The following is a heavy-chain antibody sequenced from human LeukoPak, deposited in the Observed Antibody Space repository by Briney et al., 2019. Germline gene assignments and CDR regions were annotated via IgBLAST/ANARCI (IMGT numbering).Heavy chain of an antibody. V-gene: IGHV3-30*18. Sequence: PGGSLRLSCAASGFTFSSYGMHWVRQAPGKGLEWVAVISYDGSNIYYADSVKGRFTISRDISKHTLYLQMNSLTTEDTAIYYCAKDPYYFGSGTKYYFDYWGQGTLVTVSS. J-gene: IGHJ4*02. D-gene: IGHD3-10*01. CDR2: ISYDGSNI. CDR3: AKDPYYFGSGTKYYFDY. CDR1: GFTFSSYG.